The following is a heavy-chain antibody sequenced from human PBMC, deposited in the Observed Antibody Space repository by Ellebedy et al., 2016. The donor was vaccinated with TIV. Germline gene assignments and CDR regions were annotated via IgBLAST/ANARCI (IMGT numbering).Heavy chain of an antibody. CDR3: ARDPFSIYYMDV. V-gene: IGHV4-4*07. D-gene: IGHD3-3*01. CDR1: GASIRDYY. J-gene: IGHJ6*03. CDR2: VYFSGST. Sequence: SETLSLXCSVSGASIRDYYWSWIRQPAGKGLEWIGRVYFSGSTNYNPSLKSRVSMSVDTSKRQFSLKLTSVTAADTAVYYCARDPFSIYYMDVWGRGTTVTVSS.